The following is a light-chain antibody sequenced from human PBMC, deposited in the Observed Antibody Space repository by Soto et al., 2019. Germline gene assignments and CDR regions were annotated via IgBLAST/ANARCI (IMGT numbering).Light chain of an antibody. CDR1: SRDIGAYDH. J-gene: IGLJ1*01. CDR2: SVS. V-gene: IGLV2-14*01. Sequence: QSCLAQPASVSYSPRPSNTLSCTGTSRDIGAYDHVAWFQQFPGNTPKLVIYSVSNRPSGVSYRFSGSKSGNTASLTISGLQADDEADYYCISYTVSRSYVFGPGAKVTVL. CDR3: ISYTVSRSYV.